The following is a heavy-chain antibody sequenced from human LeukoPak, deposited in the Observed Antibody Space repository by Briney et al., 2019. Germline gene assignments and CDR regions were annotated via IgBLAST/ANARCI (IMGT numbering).Heavy chain of an antibody. D-gene: IGHD3-22*01. Sequence: SETLSLTCAVYGGSFSGYYWSWIRQPPGKGLEWIGSFFQLGGTYYNPSLKNRVTISVDTSKNEFSLTLTSVTAADTAIYYCAKDDRLLTNWFDPWGQGTLVTASS. V-gene: IGHV4-34*12. CDR1: GGSFSGYY. J-gene: IGHJ5*02. CDR2: FFQLGGT. CDR3: AKDDRLLTNWFDP.